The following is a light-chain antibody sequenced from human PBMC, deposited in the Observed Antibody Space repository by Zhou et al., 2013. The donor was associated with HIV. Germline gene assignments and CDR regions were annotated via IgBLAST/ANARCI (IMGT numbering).Light chain of an antibody. CDR1: QGISTW. J-gene: IGKJ2*03. CDR3: QQYSYYLNS. CDR2: RAS. V-gene: IGKV1-5*03. Sequence: DIQMTQSPSTLSASVGDRVTITCRASQGISTWLAWYQQKQGKAPKLLIYRASNLESGVPSRFSGSGSGTEFTLTISSLQPDDFATYYCQQYSYYLNSFGQGPSWSS.